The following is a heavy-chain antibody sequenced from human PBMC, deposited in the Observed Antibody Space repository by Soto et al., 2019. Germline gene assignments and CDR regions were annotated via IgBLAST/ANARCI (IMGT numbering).Heavy chain of an antibody. CDR1: GGTFSSYA. Sequence: SVKVSCKASGGTFSSYAISWVRQAPGQGLEWMGGIIPIFGTANYAQKFQGRVTITADESTSTAYMELSSLRSEDTAVYYCASGRAAVAGTGYFDYWGQGTLVTVSS. D-gene: IGHD6-19*01. V-gene: IGHV1-69*13. CDR2: IIPIFGTA. J-gene: IGHJ4*02. CDR3: ASGRAAVAGTGYFDY.